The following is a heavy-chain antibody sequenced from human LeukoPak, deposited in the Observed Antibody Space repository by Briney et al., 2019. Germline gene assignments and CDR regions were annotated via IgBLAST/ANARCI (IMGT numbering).Heavy chain of an antibody. CDR2: ISSSSSYI. D-gene: IGHD1-26*01. V-gene: IGHV3-21*01. J-gene: IGHJ3*02. CDR3: AREGWDLNALDI. CDR1: GFTFSSYS. Sequence: GGSLRLSCAASGFTFSSYSINWVRQAPGKGLEWVSSISSSSSYIYYADSVKGRFTISRDNAKNSLYLQMDSLRVEDTAVYYCAREGWDLNALDIWGQGTMVTVSP.